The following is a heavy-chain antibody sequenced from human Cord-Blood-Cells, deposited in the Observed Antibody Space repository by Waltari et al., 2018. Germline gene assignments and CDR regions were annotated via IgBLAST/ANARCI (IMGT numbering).Heavy chain of an antibody. Sequence: EVQLVETGGGLIQPGGSLRLSCAASGFTVSSNYMSWVRQAPGKGLEWVSGFYSGGSTYYADAVKCLFTISRDNTKNTLYLQRNSLSAEDTAVYYCARGVCTGGVCPYYFDYWGQGTLVTVSS. CDR1: GFTVSSNY. J-gene: IGHJ4*02. CDR2: FYSGGST. D-gene: IGHD2-8*02. V-gene: IGHV3-53*02. CDR3: ARGVCTGGVCPYYFDY.